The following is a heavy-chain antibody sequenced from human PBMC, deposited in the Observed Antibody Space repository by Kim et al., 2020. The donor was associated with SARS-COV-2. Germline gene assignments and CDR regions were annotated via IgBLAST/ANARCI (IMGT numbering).Heavy chain of an antibody. D-gene: IGHD3-10*01. J-gene: IGHJ4*02. CDR3: AHRRPGPFGGDIDY. CDR1: GFSLSTSGVG. Sequence: SGPTLVNPTQTLTLTCTFSGFSLSTSGVGVGWIRQPPGKALEWLALIYWDDDKLYSPSLKSRLTITKDTSKNQVVLTMTNMDPVDTATYYCAHRRPGPFGGDIDYWGQGTLVTVSS. CDR2: IYWDDDK. V-gene: IGHV2-5*02.